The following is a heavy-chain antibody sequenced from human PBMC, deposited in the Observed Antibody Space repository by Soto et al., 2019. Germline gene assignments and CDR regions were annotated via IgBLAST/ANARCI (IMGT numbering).Heavy chain of an antibody. Sequence: QVQLVQSGGEVKKPGASVTVSCKASGYTFINYHITWVRQAPGQGLEWMAWINTYNGMTDYAQRFQGRVTMTRDTSTRTAYMELRNLGSDDTGVYFCEKSPPGEMATEWGQGPVVTVSS. J-gene: IGHJ4*02. CDR3: EKSPPGEMATE. D-gene: IGHD5-12*01. V-gene: IGHV1-18*01. CDR1: GYTFINYH. CDR2: INTYNGMT.